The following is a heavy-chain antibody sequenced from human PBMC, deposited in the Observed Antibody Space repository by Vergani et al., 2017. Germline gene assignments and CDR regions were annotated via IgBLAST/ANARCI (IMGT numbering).Heavy chain of an antibody. CDR1: GLTFNQYG. D-gene: IGHD1-14*01. Sequence: QVQLVESGGGVVQPGRSLRLSCEASGLTFNQYGMHWVRQAPGKGLEWVAVTWYDGNNKQYADSVKGRFTISRDNSKSTMYLQMNSLRDEDTGVYYCARDLRLLYNRFDPWGQGTLVTVSS. V-gene: IGHV3-33*01. CDR2: TWYDGNNK. CDR3: ARDLRLLYNRFDP. J-gene: IGHJ5*02.